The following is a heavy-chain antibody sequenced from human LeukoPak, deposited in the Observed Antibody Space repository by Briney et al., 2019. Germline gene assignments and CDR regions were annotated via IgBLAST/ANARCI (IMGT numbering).Heavy chain of an antibody. CDR3: ARDQFDGSSWSYNWFDP. J-gene: IGHJ5*02. V-gene: IGHV4-39*02. CDR2: VYYSGST. D-gene: IGHD6-13*01. CDR1: GGSVSGSTYY. Sequence: SETLSLTCTVSGGSVSGSTYYWGWIRQPPGKGLEWIGSVYYSGSTYYNSSLKSRITISVDTSRKHFSLKLSSVTAADTAVYYCARDQFDGSSWSYNWFDPWGQGTLVTVSS.